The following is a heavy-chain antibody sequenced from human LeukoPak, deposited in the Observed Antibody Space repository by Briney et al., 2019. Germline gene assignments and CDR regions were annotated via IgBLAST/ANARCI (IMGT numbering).Heavy chain of an antibody. CDR3: ARERYGYGPSGFDY. Sequence: PGRSLRLSCAASGFTFSSYAMHWVRQAPGKGLEWVAVISYDGSNKYYADSVKGRFTISRDNSKNTLYLQMNSLRAEDTAVYYCARERYGYGPSGFDYWGQGTLVTVSS. D-gene: IGHD5-18*01. J-gene: IGHJ4*02. V-gene: IGHV3-30*04. CDR1: GFTFSSYA. CDR2: ISYDGSNK.